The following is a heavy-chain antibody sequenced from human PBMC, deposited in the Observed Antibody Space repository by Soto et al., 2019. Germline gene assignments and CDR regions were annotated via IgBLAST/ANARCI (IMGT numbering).Heavy chain of an antibody. CDR1: GGSFTGYY. V-gene: IGHV4-34*01. Sequence: QVQLQQWGAGLLKPSETLSLTCAVYGGSFTGYYWTWIRQTPGKGLEWIGEINYRGSTYYNQSLESRTTRAVETSKNQFSLKVSSVTAADTAVYFCVRGQPHRITIFEVVIRSYDYGMDVWGQGTTVTVSS. J-gene: IGHJ6*02. D-gene: IGHD3-3*01. CDR2: INYRGST. CDR3: VRGQPHRITIFEVVIRSYDYGMDV.